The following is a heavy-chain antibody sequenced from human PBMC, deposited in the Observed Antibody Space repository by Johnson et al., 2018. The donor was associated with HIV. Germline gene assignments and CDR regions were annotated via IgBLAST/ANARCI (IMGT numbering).Heavy chain of an antibody. D-gene: IGHD3-10*01. J-gene: IGHJ3*01. CDR1: GFTFSSYG. V-gene: IGHV3-9*01. Sequence: VQLVESGGGLVQPGGSLRLSCVAPGFTFSSYGMHWVRQAPGKGLEWVSGISWNSGSIGYADSVKGRFTISRDNAKNSLYLQMNSLRAEDTALYYCAKTLGFGTEDTFDLWGQGTMVTVSS. CDR2: ISWNSGSI. CDR3: AKTLGFGTEDTFDL.